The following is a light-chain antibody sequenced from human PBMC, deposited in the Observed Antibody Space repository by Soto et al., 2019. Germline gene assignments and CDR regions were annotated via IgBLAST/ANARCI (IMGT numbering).Light chain of an antibody. CDR1: QNIIRF. J-gene: IGKJ2*01. V-gene: IGKV1-12*01. CDR2: DAS. CDR3: QQDNSFPYT. Sequence: DIQMTQSPSSVSASVGDRVTITCRASQNIIRFLAWYQQKPGRAPKLLIHDASSWQSGVPARFSGSGSGTHFTLTISSLQPEDFAAYYCQQDNSFPYTFGQGTKLEIK.